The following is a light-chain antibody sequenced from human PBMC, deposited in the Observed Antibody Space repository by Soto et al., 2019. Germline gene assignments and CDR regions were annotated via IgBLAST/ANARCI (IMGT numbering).Light chain of an antibody. J-gene: IGLJ1*01. CDR1: SSDVGGYNY. CDR3: CSYTSSSAPNYV. V-gene: IGLV2-14*01. CDR2: DVS. Sequence: QSALTQPASVSGSPGPSITISCTGTSSDVGGYNYVSWYQQHPGKAPKLMIYDVSDRPSGVSNRFSGSKSGNTASLTISGLQAEDEADYYCCSYTSSSAPNYVFGIGTKLTVL.